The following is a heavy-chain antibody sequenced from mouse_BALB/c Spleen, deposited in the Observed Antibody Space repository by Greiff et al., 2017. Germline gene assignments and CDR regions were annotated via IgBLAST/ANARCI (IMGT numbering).Heavy chain of an antibody. V-gene: IGHV3-2*02. J-gene: IGHJ3*01. Sequence: EVQLQESGPGLVKPSQSLSLTCTVTGYSITSDYAWNWIRQFSGNKLEWLGYISYRGSTSYNPSLKSRISITRDTSKNQFFLQLNSVTTEDTATYYCARSVGSSWGFAYWGQGTLVTVSA. CDR3: ARSVGSSWGFAY. CDR2: ISYRGST. D-gene: IGHD1-1*01. CDR1: GYSITSDYA.